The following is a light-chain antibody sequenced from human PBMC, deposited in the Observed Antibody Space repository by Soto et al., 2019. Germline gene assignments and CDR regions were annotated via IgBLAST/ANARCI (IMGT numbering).Light chain of an antibody. CDR3: LKYNSAPLT. Sequence: DIQMTQSPSSLSASVGDRVTITCRASQDISNSLAWYQQKPGKVPKVLIYAASILQSGVPARFSGSGSGTDFTLNISSLQPEDVATYYCLKYNSAPLTFGGGTKVEI. CDR1: QDISNS. V-gene: IGKV1-27*01. J-gene: IGKJ4*01. CDR2: AAS.